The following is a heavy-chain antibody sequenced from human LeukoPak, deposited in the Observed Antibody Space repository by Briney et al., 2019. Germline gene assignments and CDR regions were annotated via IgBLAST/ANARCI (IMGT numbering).Heavy chain of an antibody. J-gene: IGHJ5*02. D-gene: IGHD4-17*01. CDR2: INPNSGGT. CDR1: GYTFTGYY. Sequence: ASVKVSCKASGYTFTGYYIHWVRQAPGQGLEWMGWINPNSGGTNYAQKFQGRVTMTRDTSISTAYMELSRLRSDDTAVYYCARDREGIDYGDYVAWGQGTLVTVSS. V-gene: IGHV1-2*02. CDR3: ARDREGIDYGDYVA.